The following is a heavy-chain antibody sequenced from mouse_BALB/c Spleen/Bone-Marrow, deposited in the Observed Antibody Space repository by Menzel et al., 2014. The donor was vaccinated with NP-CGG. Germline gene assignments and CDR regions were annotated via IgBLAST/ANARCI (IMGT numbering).Heavy chain of an antibody. J-gene: IGHJ4*01. V-gene: IGHV1-5*01. CDR2: ISPGNSDT. CDR3: TRFLYGSSFYYAMDY. Sequence: EVQLQQSGTVLARPGASVKMSCKASGYTFTSYWMHWVKQRPGQGLEWIGAISPGNSDTSYNQKFKGKAKLTAVTSTSTAYMELSSLTNEDSAVYYCTRFLYGSSFYYAMDYWGQGTPVTVSS. D-gene: IGHD1-1*01. CDR1: GYTFTSYW.